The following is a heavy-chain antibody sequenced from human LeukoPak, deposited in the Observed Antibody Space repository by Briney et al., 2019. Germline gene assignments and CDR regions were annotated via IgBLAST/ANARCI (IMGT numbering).Heavy chain of an antibody. V-gene: IGHV5-51*01. CDR2: IRPMNSDV. J-gene: IGHJ4*02. CDR1: GYNFNTYW. D-gene: IGHD4-23*01. Sequence: GESLKISCKGSGYNFNTYWVAWVRRLPGKGLEWMGIIRPMNSDVRYSPSFQGQATISADRSINTAYLQWSSLTASDTAMYYCASRPFETTVVPWDFYWGQGTQVTVSS. CDR3: ASRPFETTVVPWDFY.